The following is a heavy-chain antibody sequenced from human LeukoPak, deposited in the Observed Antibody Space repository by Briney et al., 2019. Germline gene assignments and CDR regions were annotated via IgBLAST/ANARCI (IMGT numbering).Heavy chain of an antibody. J-gene: IGHJ6*02. D-gene: IGHD4-17*01. CDR1: GFTFNFCW. CDR2: IKEDASEK. V-gene: IGHV3-7*02. CDR3: AAVSPSYVDGYYYYYGLDV. Sequence: GGSLRLSCAASGFTFNFCWMGWVRQAPGKGLEWVANIKEDASEKFYVDSVKGRFTISRDNAKNSLFLQMNSLRAEDTAVYYCAAVSPSYVDGYYYYYGLDVWGQGTTVTVSS.